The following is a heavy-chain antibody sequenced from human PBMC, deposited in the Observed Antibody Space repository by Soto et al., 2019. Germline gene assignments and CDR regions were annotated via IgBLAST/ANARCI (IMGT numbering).Heavy chain of an antibody. Sequence: SETLSLTCTVSGGSISSYYWSWIRQPPGKGLEWIGYIYYSGSTNYNPSLKSRVTISVDTSKNQFSLKLSSVTAADTAVYYCARVSRRRVRYNWFDPWGQGTLVTVSS. CDR2: IYYSGST. J-gene: IGHJ5*02. CDR1: GGSISSYY. D-gene: IGHD3-10*01. CDR3: ARVSRRRVRYNWFDP. V-gene: IGHV4-59*01.